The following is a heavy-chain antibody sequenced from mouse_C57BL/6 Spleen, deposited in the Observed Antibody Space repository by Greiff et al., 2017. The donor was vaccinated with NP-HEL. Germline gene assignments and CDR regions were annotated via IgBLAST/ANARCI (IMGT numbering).Heavy chain of an antibody. Sequence: EVKLVESGGGLVQPGGSLSLSCAASGFTFTDYYMSWVRQPPGKALEWLGFIRNKANGYTTEYSASVKGRFTISRDNSQSILYLQMNALRAEDSATYYCARYDYYGSSWSWFAYWGQGTLVTVSA. CDR3: ARYDYYGSSWSWFAY. CDR2: IRNKANGYTT. J-gene: IGHJ3*01. V-gene: IGHV7-3*01. D-gene: IGHD1-1*01. CDR1: GFTFTDYY.